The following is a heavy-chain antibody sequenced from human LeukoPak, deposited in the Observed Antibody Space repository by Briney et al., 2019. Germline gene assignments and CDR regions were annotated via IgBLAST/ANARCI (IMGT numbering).Heavy chain of an antibody. D-gene: IGHD3-10*01. Sequence: VASVPVSYLASGYTFTDYYMHWVRQAPGQGLAWMGWINPNSGGTNYAQKFQGRGTMTRDTSISTAYMELSRLRSDDTAVYYCARVPVLLWFGETSAPEAYYYYYGMDVWGQGTTVTVSS. CDR1: GYTFTDYY. CDR2: INPNSGGT. V-gene: IGHV1-2*02. J-gene: IGHJ6*02. CDR3: ARVPVLLWFGETSAPEAYYYYYGMDV.